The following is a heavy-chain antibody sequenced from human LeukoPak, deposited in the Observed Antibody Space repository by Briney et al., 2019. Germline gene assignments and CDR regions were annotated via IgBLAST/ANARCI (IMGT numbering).Heavy chain of an antibody. CDR1: GFTFSSYS. J-gene: IGHJ4*02. CDR2: ISSSSSTI. D-gene: IGHD1-7*01. CDR3: ARVPSKNWNYADY. V-gene: IGHV3-48*01. Sequence: PGGSLRLSCAASGFTFSSYSMNWVRQAPGKGLEWVSSISSSSSTIYYADSVKGRFTISRDNAKNSLYLQMDSLRAEDTAVYYCARVPSKNWNYADYWGQGTLVTVSS.